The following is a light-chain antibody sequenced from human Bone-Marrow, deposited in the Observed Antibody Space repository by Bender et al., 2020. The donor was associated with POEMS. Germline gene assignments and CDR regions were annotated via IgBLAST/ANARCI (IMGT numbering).Light chain of an antibody. J-gene: IGLJ2*01. CDR2: EVN. CDR1: SSDIGSYNF. Sequence: QSALTQPASVSGSPGQSITIACTGTSSDIGSYNFVSWYQQHPGKAPKLMIYEVNKRPSGVSNRFSGSKSGNTASLTISGLQAEDEADYYCCSYVGNHTGIFGGGTKLTVL. CDR3: CSYVGNHTGI. V-gene: IGLV2-23*02.